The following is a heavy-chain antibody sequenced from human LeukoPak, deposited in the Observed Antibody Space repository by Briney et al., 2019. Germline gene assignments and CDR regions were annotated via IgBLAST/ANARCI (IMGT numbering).Heavy chain of an antibody. CDR2: ISSSSSTI. Sequence: GGSLRLSCAASGFTFSSYEMNWVRQTPGKGLEWVSYISSSSSTIYYADSVKGRFTISRDNAKNSLYLQMNSLRDEDTAVYYCARGSSRDGYNSFDYWGQGTLVTVSS. CDR3: ARGSSRDGYNSFDY. V-gene: IGHV3-48*03. CDR1: GFTFSSYE. J-gene: IGHJ4*02. D-gene: IGHD5-24*01.